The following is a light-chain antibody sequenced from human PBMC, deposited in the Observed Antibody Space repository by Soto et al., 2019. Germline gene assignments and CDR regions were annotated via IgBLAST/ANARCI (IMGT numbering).Light chain of an antibody. V-gene: IGLV2-14*01. J-gene: IGLJ2*01. Sequence: QSALTQPASVSGSPGQSITISCTGTSSDVGGYNYVSWYQQHPGKAPKLMIYDVSNRPAGVSNRFSGSKSGNTASLTISGLQAEEEADYYCISYTSSSTPVVFGGGTKLTV. CDR1: SSDVGGYNY. CDR3: ISYTSSSTPVV. CDR2: DVS.